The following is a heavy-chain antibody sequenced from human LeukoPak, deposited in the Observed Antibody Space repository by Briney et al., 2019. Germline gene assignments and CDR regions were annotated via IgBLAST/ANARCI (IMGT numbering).Heavy chain of an antibody. V-gene: IGHV1-2*02. CDR3: ARGGYYDSSGYDAFDI. J-gene: IGHJ3*02. D-gene: IGHD3-22*01. CDR1: GYSFTGYY. CDR2: INPNSGGT. Sequence: ASVKVSCKASGYSFTGYYMHWVRQAPGQGLEWMGWINPNSGGTNYAQKFQGRVTMTRDTPISTAYMELSRLRSDDTAVYYCARGGYYDSSGYDAFDIWGQGTMVTVSS.